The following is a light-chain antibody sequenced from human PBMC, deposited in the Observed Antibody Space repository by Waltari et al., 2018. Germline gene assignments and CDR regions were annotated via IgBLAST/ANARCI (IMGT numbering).Light chain of an antibody. Sequence: SSELTQPPPVSVSPGQTARITCSGDSLPRQFASWYQQKTGQATVIVIYKETGRLSEIPERFSGSSSGTTVTLTISGVQAEDEADYYCQSADASGTYKLFGGGTKLTVL. CDR1: SLPRQF. CDR3: QSADASGTYKL. J-gene: IGLJ2*01. CDR2: KET. V-gene: IGLV3-25*03.